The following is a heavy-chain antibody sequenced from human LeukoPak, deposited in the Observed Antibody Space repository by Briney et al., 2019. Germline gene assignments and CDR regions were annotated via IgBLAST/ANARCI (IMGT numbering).Heavy chain of an antibody. D-gene: IGHD2-2*03. CDR2: ISGSGGST. V-gene: IGHV3-23*01. J-gene: IGHJ3*02. CDR1: VFTFSRYA. CDR3: AKDYLDIVVVPAALDAFDI. Sequence: GGSLRLSCAASVFTFSRYAMSWVRQAPGKGLEWVSVISGSGGSTYYADSVKGRFTISRDNSKNTLYLQMNSLRAEDTAVYYCAKDYLDIVVVPAALDAFDIWGQGTMVTVSS.